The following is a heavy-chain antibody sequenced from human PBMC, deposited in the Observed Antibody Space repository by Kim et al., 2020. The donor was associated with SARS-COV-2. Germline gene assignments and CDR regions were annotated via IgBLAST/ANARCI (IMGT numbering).Heavy chain of an antibody. CDR3: ARRRAVAANNWFDP. D-gene: IGHD2-15*01. CDR2: IYHSGST. V-gene: IGHV4-4*02. CDR1: GGSISSSNW. J-gene: IGHJ5*02. Sequence: GSLRLSCAVSGGSISSSNWWSWVRQPPGKGLEWIGEIYHSGSTNYNPSLKSRVTISVDKSKNQFSLKLSSVTAADTAVYYCARRRAVAANNWFDPWGQGTLVTVSS.